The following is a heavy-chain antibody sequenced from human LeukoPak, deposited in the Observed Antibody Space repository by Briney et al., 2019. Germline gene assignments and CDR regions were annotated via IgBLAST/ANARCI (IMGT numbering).Heavy chain of an antibody. D-gene: IGHD1-26*01. CDR3: AREGSGSYYGMDV. CDR2: IIPIFGIA. J-gene: IGHJ6*02. Sequence: GASVKVSCKASGGTFSSYAISWVRQAPGQGLEWMGRIIPIFGIANYAQKFQGGVTITADKSTSTAYMELSSLRSEDTAVYYCAREGSGSYYGMDVWGQGTTVTVSS. CDR1: GGTFSSYA. V-gene: IGHV1-69*04.